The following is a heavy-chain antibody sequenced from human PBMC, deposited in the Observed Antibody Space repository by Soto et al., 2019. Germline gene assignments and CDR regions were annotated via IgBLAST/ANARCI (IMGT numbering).Heavy chain of an antibody. J-gene: IGHJ6*02. CDR2: IKQDGSEK. CDR1: GFRFSNYD. V-gene: IGHV3-7*01. CDR3: ARSIQQLHTFYYYYYGMDV. D-gene: IGHD6-13*01. Sequence: GGSLRLSCEASGFRFSNYDMSWVRQAPGKGLEWVANIKQDGSEKYYVDSVKGRFTISRDNAKNSLYLQMNSLRAEDTAVYYCARSIQQLHTFYYYYYGMDVWGQGTTVTVSS.